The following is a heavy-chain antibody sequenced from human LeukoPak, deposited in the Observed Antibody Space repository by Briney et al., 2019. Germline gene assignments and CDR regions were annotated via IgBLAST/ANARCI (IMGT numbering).Heavy chain of an antibody. D-gene: IGHD6-13*01. Sequence: PGGSLRLSCAASGFTFSDYYMNWIRQAPGKGLEWVSYISSGGNTLYYADSVKGRFTISRDNAKNSLYLQMNSLRAEDTAVYYCARGSISVAAAGRIDYWGQGTLATVSA. CDR3: ARGSISVAAAGRIDY. V-gene: IGHV3-11*01. CDR1: GFTFSDYY. J-gene: IGHJ4*02. CDR2: ISSGGNTL.